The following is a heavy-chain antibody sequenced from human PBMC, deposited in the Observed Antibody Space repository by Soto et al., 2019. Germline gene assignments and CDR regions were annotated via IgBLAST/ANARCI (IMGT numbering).Heavy chain of an antibody. CDR2: ISYDGSDK. CDR1: GFTFSSYG. D-gene: IGHD2-21*02. J-gene: IGHJ4*02. CDR3: GASQYCSYY. V-gene: IGHV3-30*03. Sequence: QVQLVESGGGVVQPGRSLRLSCAASGFTFSSYGMHWVRQAPGKGLEWVALISYDGSDKYYADSVKGRFTNSRDNSKNPLYLQMNRLRVEDTAVYYCGASQYCSYYLGQGTLVTVSS.